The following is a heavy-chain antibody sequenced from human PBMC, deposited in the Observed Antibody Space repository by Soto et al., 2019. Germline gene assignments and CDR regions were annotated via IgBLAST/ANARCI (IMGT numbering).Heavy chain of an antibody. CDR1: GFTFSSYA. V-gene: IGHV3-30-3*01. Sequence: GGSLRLSCAASGFTFSSYAMHWVRQAPGKGLEWVAVISYDGSNKYYADSVKGRFTISRDNSKNTLYLQMNSLRAEDTAVYYCARDDFTIFGVVIMGLGFDYWGQGTLVTVSS. CDR3: ARDDFTIFGVVIMGLGFDY. CDR2: ISYDGSNK. J-gene: IGHJ4*02. D-gene: IGHD3-3*01.